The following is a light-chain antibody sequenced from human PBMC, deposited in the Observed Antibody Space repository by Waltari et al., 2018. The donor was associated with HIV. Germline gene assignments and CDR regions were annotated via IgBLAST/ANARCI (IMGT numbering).Light chain of an antibody. J-gene: IGKJ2*01. V-gene: IGKV4-1*01. CDR3: QQQYTSPYT. CDR1: QSVLNSSSNKNS. CDR2: WAS. Sequence: DIVMTQSPESLAVSLGERATINCKSSQSVLNSSSNKNSLAWYQQKSGQPPKLLIYWASTLESRVPERFSGSESGTDFTHTNSSHQAADVAVYYCQQQYTSPYTFGQGTKLEIK.